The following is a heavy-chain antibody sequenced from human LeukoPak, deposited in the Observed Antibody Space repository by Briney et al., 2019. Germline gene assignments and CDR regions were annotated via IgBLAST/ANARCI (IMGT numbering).Heavy chain of an antibody. Sequence: PSETLSLTCTLSGASISCYYWSWLPQPPGKGPERTGYIYYSGNTGSTHYNPSLKSRVTISVDTSKNQFSLKLSSLTAADTAVYYCASGPYPAAGTDHQFDYWGQGTLVTVFS. J-gene: IGHJ4*02. CDR1: GASISCYY. CDR2: IYYSGNTGST. D-gene: IGHD6-13*01. V-gene: IGHV4-59*01. CDR3: ASGPYPAAGTDHQFDY.